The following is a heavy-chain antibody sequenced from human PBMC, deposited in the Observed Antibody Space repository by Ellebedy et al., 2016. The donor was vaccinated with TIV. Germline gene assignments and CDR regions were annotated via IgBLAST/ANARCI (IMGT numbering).Heavy chain of an antibody. Sequence: SVKVSXXASGGTFSSYAISWVRQAPGQGLEWMGGIIPIFGTANYAQKFQGRVTITADKSTSTVYMELSSLRSEDTAVYYCARDVGGLDNSYGYYYFDYWGQGTLVTVSS. CDR2: IIPIFGTA. CDR1: GGTFSSYA. CDR3: ARDVGGLDNSYGYYYFDY. V-gene: IGHV1-69*06. D-gene: IGHD5-18*01. J-gene: IGHJ4*02.